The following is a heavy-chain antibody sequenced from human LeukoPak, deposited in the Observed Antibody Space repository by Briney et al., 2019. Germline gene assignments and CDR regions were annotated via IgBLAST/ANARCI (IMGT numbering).Heavy chain of an antibody. CDR2: ISDNGGST. CDR1: GFPFIRCA. V-gene: IGHV3-64D*09. Sequence: PGGALRLSCSASGFPFIRCAMDGGRQAPGKGLEYVSAISDNGGSTYYADSVKGRFTISRDNSKNTLYLQMSSLRAEDTAVYYCVSSSWFDPWGQGTLVTVSS. J-gene: IGHJ5*02. CDR3: VSSSWFDP. D-gene: IGHD6-13*01.